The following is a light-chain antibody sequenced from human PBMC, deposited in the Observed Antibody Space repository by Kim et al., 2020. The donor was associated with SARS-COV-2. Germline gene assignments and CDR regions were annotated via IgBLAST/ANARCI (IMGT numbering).Light chain of an antibody. CDR2: DVS. CDR1: SSDVGGYNY. Sequence: QSITFSCTGTSSDVGGYNYVSWYQQHPGKAPKLMIYDVSKRPSGVSIRFSGSKSGNTASLTISGLQAEDEADYYCSSYTSSSTSRVFGGGTQLTVL. V-gene: IGLV2-14*04. CDR3: SSYTSSSTSRV. J-gene: IGLJ3*02.